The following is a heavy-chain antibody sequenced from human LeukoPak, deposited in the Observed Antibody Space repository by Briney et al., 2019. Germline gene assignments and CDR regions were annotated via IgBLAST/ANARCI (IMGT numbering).Heavy chain of an antibody. CDR3: ARGSYRDYSYFDY. CDR1: GDSIINGDYY. CDR2: THYSGST. Sequence: KSSQTLSLTCTLSGDSIINGDYYWSWIRQPPGKDLEWIGQTHYSGSTNYKASLKSRVIISVDTSKNQFSLKLISATAADTAVYYCARGSYRDYSYFDYWGQGTLVTVAS. J-gene: IGHJ4*02. D-gene: IGHD5-12*01. V-gene: IGHV4-30-4*08.